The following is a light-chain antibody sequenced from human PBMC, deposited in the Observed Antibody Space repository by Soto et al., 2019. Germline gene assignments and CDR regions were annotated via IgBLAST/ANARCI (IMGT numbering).Light chain of an antibody. V-gene: IGKV3-11*01. CDR2: DAS. CDR1: QSVSSY. J-gene: IGKJ3*01. Sequence: EIVLTQSPATLSLSPGERATLSCRASQSVSSYLAWYQQKPGQAPRLLIYDASNRATGIPARFSGSGSGTDFTLTICSRAPEDFAVYYCQQRMTFGPGTKVDIK. CDR3: QQRMT.